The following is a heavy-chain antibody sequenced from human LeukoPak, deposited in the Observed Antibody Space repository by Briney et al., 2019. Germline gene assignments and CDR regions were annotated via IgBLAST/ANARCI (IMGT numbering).Heavy chain of an antibody. D-gene: IGHD5-24*01. J-gene: IGHJ4*02. Sequence: GGSLRLSCRVSGFIFSSYGMNWVRQAPGKGLEWVSYISSSSGTIYHADSVKGRFTISRDNAKNSLYLQMHSLRAEDTAVYYCARDRPDGYYFDSWGQGTRVTVSS. V-gene: IGHV3-48*01. CDR1: GFIFSSYG. CDR3: ARDRPDGYYFDS. CDR2: ISSSSGTI.